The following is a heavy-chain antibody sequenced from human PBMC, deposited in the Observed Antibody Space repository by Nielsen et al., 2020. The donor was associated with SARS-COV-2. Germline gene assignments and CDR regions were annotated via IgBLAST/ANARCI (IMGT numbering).Heavy chain of an antibody. D-gene: IGHD2-2*01. Sequence: SVKVSCKASGGTFSSYAISWVRQAPGQGLEWMGRIIPILGIANYAQKFQGRVTITADKSTSTAYMELSSLRSEDTAVYYCARAKGSTSFLNWFDPWGQGTLVTVSS. CDR2: IIPILGIA. CDR3: ARAKGSTSFLNWFDP. V-gene: IGHV1-69*04. CDR1: GGTFSSYA. J-gene: IGHJ5*02.